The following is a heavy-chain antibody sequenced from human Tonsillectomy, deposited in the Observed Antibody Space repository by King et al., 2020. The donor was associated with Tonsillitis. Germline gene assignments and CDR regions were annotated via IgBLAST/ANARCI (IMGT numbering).Heavy chain of an antibody. CDR1: GFPFTSFV. D-gene: IGHD3-10*01. V-gene: IGHV3-23*04. CDR2: IGGSGENT. Sequence: VQLVESGGGLVRPGGSLRLSCTASGFPFTSFVMHWVRQAPGKGLEWVAAIGGSGENTYYADSVKGRFTISRDSSKNTLFLQMNSLRAGDTAVYYCARGQDSDYWGQGTLVTVSS. J-gene: IGHJ4*02. CDR3: ARGQDSDY.